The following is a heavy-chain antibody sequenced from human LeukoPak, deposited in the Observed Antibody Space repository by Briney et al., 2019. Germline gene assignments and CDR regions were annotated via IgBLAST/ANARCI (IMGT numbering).Heavy chain of an antibody. CDR1: GGSISRYY. V-gene: IGHV4-59*12. Sequence: SETLSLTCTVSGGSISRYYWSWIRQPPGKGLEWIGYISYSGSTNYNPSLKSRVTISVDTSKNQFSLKLTSVTAADTAVYYCARASDYYDSSGYYYGLDYWGQGTLVTVSS. J-gene: IGHJ4*02. CDR3: ARASDYYDSSGYYYGLDY. D-gene: IGHD3-22*01. CDR2: ISYSGST.